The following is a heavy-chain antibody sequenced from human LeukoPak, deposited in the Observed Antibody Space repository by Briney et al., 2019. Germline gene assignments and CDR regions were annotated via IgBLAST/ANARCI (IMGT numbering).Heavy chain of an antibody. CDR2: IYTSGST. D-gene: IGHD2-15*01. J-gene: IGHJ6*03. CDR1: GGSISSYY. Sequence: SETLSLTCTVSGGSISSYYWSWIRQPAGKGLEWIGRIYTSGSTNYNPSLKSRVTMSVDTSKNQFSLKLSSVTAADTAVYYCARVVAVAAKYYYYYMDVWGKGTTVTISS. V-gene: IGHV4-4*07. CDR3: ARVVAVAAKYYYYYMDV.